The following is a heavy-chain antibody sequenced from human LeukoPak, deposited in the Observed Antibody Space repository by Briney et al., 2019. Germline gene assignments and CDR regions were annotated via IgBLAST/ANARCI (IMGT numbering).Heavy chain of an antibody. J-gene: IGHJ4*02. CDR2: ISARSSYL. D-gene: IGHD6-19*01. CDR1: GFTFNSYN. Sequence: PGGSLRLSCAASGFTFNSYNMKWVRQAPGKGLEWVSSISARSSYLYYADSVKGRFTLSRDNSKNTLYLQMNSLRAEDTAVYYCAKDARRSSGWWFFDHWGQGTLVTVSS. V-gene: IGHV3-21*04. CDR3: AKDARRSSGWWFFDH.